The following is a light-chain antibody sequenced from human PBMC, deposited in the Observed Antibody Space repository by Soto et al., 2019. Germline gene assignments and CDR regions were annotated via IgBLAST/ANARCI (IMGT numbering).Light chain of an antibody. CDR3: CSYAGSYTWV. CDR2: DVS. CDR1: SSDVGGYNY. Sequence: QSALTQPRSVSGSPGQSVTISCTGTSSDVGGYNYVSWYQQHPGKAPKLMIYDVSKRPSGVPDRFSGSKSGNTASLTISVLQDDDEADYYCCSYAGSYTWVFGGGTKLTVL. V-gene: IGLV2-11*01. J-gene: IGLJ3*02.